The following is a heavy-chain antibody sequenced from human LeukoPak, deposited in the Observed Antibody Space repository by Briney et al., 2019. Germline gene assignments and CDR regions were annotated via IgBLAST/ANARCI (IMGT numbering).Heavy chain of an antibody. J-gene: IGHJ4*02. CDR2: IYYSGST. V-gene: IGHV4-59*08. CDR3: ARQLDYYGFFDY. D-gene: IGHD3-10*01. CDR1: GGSISSYY. Sequence: PSETLSLTCTVSGGSISSYYCSWIRQPPGKGLEWIGYIYYSGSTNYNPSLKSRVTISVDTSKNQFSLKLSSVTAADTAVYYCARQLDYYGFFDYWGQGTLVTVSS.